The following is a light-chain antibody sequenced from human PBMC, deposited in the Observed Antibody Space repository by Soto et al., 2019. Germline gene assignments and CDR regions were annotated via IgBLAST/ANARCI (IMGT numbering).Light chain of an antibody. Sequence: QSALTQPASVSGSPGQSITISCTGTSSDVGSYDLVSWYQQHPGKAPKLMLYEGTKWPSGVSNRFSGSKSGNTASLTISGLQAEDEADYYCCSYAGSSTLLFGGGTKLTVL. CDR2: EGT. V-gene: IGLV2-23*01. CDR3: CSYAGSSTLL. J-gene: IGLJ3*02. CDR1: SSDVGSYDL.